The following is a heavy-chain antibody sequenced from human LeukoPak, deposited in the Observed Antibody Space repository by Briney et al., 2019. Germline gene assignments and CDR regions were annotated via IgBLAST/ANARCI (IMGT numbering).Heavy chain of an antibody. J-gene: IGHJ6*03. V-gene: IGHV1-2*02. CDR2: VNPNSGGT. CDR1: GYTFTAYH. CDR3: ARRYRRWGSNDYYYYMDV. Sequence: GASVKVSCKASGYTFTAYHIHWVRQAPGQGLEWVGWVNPNSGGTNWAQKFQGRVTMTRDTSISTAYMELSRLTSDDTAVYYCARRYRRWGSNDYYYYMDVWGEGTTVTVSS. D-gene: IGHD3-16*02.